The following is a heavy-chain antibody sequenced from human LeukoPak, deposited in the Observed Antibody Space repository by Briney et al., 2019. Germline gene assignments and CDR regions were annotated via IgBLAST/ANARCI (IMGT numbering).Heavy chain of an antibody. CDR1: GGTFSRYA. Sequence: ASVKVSCKASGGTFSRYAISWVRQAPGQGLEWMGGIIPIFGTANYAQKFQGRVTITADESTSTAYMELSSLRSEDTAVYYCARTLAAADNHWFDPWGQGTLVTVSS. D-gene: IGHD6-13*01. CDR2: IIPIFGTA. V-gene: IGHV1-69*13. J-gene: IGHJ5*02. CDR3: ARTLAAADNHWFDP.